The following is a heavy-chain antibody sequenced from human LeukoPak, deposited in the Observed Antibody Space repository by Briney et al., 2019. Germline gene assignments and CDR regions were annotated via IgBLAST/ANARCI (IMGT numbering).Heavy chain of an antibody. CDR2: IYTSGST. CDR1: GGSISSGSYY. J-gene: IGHJ6*03. CDR3: ARGQSGSTGRYYYYYMDV. D-gene: IGHD3-10*01. V-gene: IGHV4-61*02. Sequence: PSETLSLTCTVSGGSISSGSYYWSWIRQPAGKGLEWIGRIYTSGSTNYNPSLKSRVTISVDTSKNQFSLKLSSVTAADTAVYYCARGQSGSTGRYYYYYMDVWGKGTTVTVSS.